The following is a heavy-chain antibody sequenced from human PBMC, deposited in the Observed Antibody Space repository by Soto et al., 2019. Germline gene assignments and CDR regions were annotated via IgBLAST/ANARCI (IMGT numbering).Heavy chain of an antibody. CDR3: ARPREQWQYDAFDI. J-gene: IGHJ3*02. CDR2: IHHSGST. V-gene: IGHV4-34*01. CDR1: GGSFSDYY. Sequence: LSLTCAVYGGSFSDYYWTWIRQPAGKGLEWIGEIHHSGSTNYNPSLKSRVAISEDTSKNQFSLILNSVTAADTAVYYCARPREQWQYDAFDIWGQGTMVTVSS. D-gene: IGHD1-26*01.